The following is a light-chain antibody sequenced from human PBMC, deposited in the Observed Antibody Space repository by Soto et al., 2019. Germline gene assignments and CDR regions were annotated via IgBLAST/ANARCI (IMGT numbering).Light chain of an antibody. CDR3: QQFGNSPT. Sequence: EIVLTQSPATLSLSPGERVTLSCGASQSLTNNFLAWYQQRPGLAPRLLIFDASTRASGVPDRFSGSGSGTDFTLTISRLEPEDFAVYYCQQFGNSPTFVGGTKVEFK. CDR1: QSLTNNF. V-gene: IGKV3D-20*01. J-gene: IGKJ4*01. CDR2: DAS.